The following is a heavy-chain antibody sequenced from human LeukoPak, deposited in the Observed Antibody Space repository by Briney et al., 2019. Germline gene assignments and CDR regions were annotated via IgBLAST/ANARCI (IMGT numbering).Heavy chain of an antibody. J-gene: IGHJ4*02. V-gene: IGHV3-7*01. D-gene: IGHD4-17*01. Sequence: AGGSLRLSCAASGFTFSSYAMSWVRQAPGKGLEWVANIKQDGSEKYYVDSVKGRFTISRDNAKNSLYLQMNSLRAEDTAVYYCAREEYGDSTFDYWGQGTLVTVSS. CDR1: GFTFSSYA. CDR2: IKQDGSEK. CDR3: AREEYGDSTFDY.